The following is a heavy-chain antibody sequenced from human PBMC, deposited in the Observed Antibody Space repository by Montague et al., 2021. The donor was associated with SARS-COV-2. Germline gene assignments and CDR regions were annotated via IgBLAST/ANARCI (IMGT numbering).Heavy chain of an antibody. CDR1: GFTFSRYT. D-gene: IGHD3-22*01. Sequence: SLRLSCAASGFTFSRYTMSWVRQAPGKGLEWVSGISGGGDRKYYADSVKGRLTISRDNSKNTVYVQMNSLRAEDTAVYYCAKFSRDSSGVAWGQGTLVTVPS. CDR2: ISGGGDRK. V-gene: IGHV3-23*01. J-gene: IGHJ5*02. CDR3: AKFSRDSSGVA.